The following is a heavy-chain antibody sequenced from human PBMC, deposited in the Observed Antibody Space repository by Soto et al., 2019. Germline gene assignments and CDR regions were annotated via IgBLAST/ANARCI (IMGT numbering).Heavy chain of an antibody. CDR3: ARGTSIAVPEGP. V-gene: IGHV1-18*01. D-gene: IGHD6-19*01. CDR1: GFTFSNYG. J-gene: IGHJ4*02. Sequence: QVQLVQSGAEVKKPGASVKVSCKGSGFTFSNYGFNWGRQAPGQGLEWVGWVSAYNGYTKSAQNFQDRLIMTTDTSTTTAYMELRGLRPDDTALYYGARGTSIAVPEGPGGQGTLVTVSS. CDR2: VSAYNGYT.